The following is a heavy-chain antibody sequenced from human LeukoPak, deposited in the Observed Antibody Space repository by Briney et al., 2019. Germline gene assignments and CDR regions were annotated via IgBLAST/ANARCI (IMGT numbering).Heavy chain of an antibody. CDR2: ISYDGSNK. CDR3: ARSSAAFGVVIPFDY. CDR1: GFTFSSYA. J-gene: IGHJ4*02. Sequence: PGGSLRLSCAASGFTFSSYAMHWVRQAPGKGLEWVAVISYDGSNKYYADSVKGRFTISRDNSKNTLYLQMNSLRAEDTAVYYCARSSAAFGVVIPFDYWGQGTLVTVSS. V-gene: IGHV3-30-3*01. D-gene: IGHD3-3*01.